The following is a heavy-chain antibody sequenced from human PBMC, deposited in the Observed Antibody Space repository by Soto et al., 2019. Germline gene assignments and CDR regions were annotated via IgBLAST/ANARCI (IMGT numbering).Heavy chain of an antibody. CDR3: AKVKVWYQLLMDV. CDR2: ISGSGGST. V-gene: IGHV3-23*01. CDR1: GFTFSSYA. J-gene: IGHJ6*02. Sequence: AGSLRLSCAASGFTFSSYAMSWVRQAPGKGLEWVSAISGSGGSTYYADSVKGRFTISRDNSKNTLYLQMNSLRAEDTAVYYCAKVKVWYQLLMDVWGQGTTVTVSS. D-gene: IGHD2-2*01.